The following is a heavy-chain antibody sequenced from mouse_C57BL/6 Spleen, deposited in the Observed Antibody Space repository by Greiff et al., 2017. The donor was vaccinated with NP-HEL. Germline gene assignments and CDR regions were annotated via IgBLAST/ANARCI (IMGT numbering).Heavy chain of an antibody. J-gene: IGHJ4*01. CDR1: GYTFTSYW. CDR3: ARSIYDGYYGGFYAMDY. V-gene: IGHV1-69*01. D-gene: IGHD2-3*01. Sequence: QVQLQQPGAELVMPGASVKLSCKASGYTFTSYWMHWVKQRPGQGLEWIGEIDPSDSYTNYNQKFKGKSTLTVDKSSSTAYMQLSSLTSEDSAFYYCARSIYDGYYGGFYAMDYWGQGTSVTVSS. CDR2: IDPSDSYT.